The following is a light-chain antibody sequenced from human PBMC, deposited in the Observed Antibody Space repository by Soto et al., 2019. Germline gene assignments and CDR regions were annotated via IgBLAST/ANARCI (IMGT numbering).Light chain of an antibody. CDR2: DGS. Sequence: DIQMTQSPSTLSASVGDRVTITCRASQNVRNWLAWYQQKPGKAPNFLIYDGSRLQSGVPSRFSGSGSGTEFTLTISSLQPDDFATYYCQQYHIYPLTFGLGTKVEIK. CDR1: QNVRNW. V-gene: IGKV1-5*01. CDR3: QQYHIYPLT. J-gene: IGKJ4*01.